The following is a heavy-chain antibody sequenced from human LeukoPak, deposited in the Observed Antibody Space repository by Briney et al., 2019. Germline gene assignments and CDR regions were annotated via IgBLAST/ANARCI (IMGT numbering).Heavy chain of an antibody. CDR3: ARGIGQWLGIDY. CDR1: RYTFTGYY. J-gene: IGHJ4*02. Sequence: ASVKVSCKASRYTFTGYYVHWVRQAPGQGLEWMGWINPNSGGTNYAQKFQGRVTMTRDTFISTAYMELSSLRSDDTAVYYCARGIGQWLGIDYWGQGTLVTVSS. CDR2: INPNSGGT. V-gene: IGHV1-2*02. D-gene: IGHD6-19*01.